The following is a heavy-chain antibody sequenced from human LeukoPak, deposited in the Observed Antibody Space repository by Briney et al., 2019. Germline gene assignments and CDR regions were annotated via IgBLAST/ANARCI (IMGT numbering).Heavy chain of an antibody. CDR3: ARGGDPQLGNNWFDP. CDR2: MNPNSGNT. J-gene: IGHJ5*02. V-gene: IGHV1-8*03. D-gene: IGHD3-10*01. CDR1: GYTFTSYD. Sequence: ASVKVSCKASGYTFTSYDINWVRQATGQGLEWMGWMNPNSGNTGYVQKFQGRVTITRNTSISTAYMELSSLRSEDTAVYYCARGGDPQLGNNWFDPWGQGTLVTVSS.